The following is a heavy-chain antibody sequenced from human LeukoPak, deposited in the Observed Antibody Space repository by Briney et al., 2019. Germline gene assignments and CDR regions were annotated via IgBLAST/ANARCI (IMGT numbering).Heavy chain of an antibody. D-gene: IGHD3-22*01. CDR3: AKDGSYDRSGYYYGRFDY. V-gene: IGHV3-43*02. CDR2: ISGDGGST. Sequence: GGSLRLSCAASGFTFDEYAMHWVRQAPGKGLEWVSLISGDGGSTYYADSMKGRFTISIDNSKNSLYLQMNSLRTEDTALYYCAKDGSYDRSGYYYGRFDYWGQGTLVTVSS. CDR1: GFTFDEYA. J-gene: IGHJ4*02.